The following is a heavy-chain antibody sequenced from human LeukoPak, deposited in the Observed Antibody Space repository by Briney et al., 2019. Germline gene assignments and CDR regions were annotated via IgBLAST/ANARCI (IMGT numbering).Heavy chain of an antibody. CDR1: GGSISSYY. CDR3: ARSRNGDYYDILTGYSYFDY. CDR2: IYYSGST. D-gene: IGHD3-9*01. Sequence: SETLSLTCTVSGGSISSYYWSWIRQPPGKGLEWIGYIYYSGSTNYNPSLKSRVTISVDTSKNQFSLKLSSVTAADTAVYYCARSRNGDYYDILTGYSYFDYWGQGTLVTVSS. J-gene: IGHJ4*02. V-gene: IGHV4-59*12.